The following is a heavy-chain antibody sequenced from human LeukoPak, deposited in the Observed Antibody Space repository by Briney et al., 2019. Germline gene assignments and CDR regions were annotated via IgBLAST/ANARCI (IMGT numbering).Heavy chain of an antibody. V-gene: IGHV1-2*04. D-gene: IGHD6-13*01. Sequence: ASVKVSCKASGYTFTSNYMHWVRQAPGQGLEWMGWINPNSGGTNYAQKFQGWVTMTRDTSISTAYMELSRLRSDDTAVYYCARAAAGATRPTTYYYYYGMDVWGQGTTVTVSS. CDR3: ARAAAGATRPTTYYYYYGMDV. J-gene: IGHJ6*02. CDR1: GYTFTSNY. CDR2: INPNSGGT.